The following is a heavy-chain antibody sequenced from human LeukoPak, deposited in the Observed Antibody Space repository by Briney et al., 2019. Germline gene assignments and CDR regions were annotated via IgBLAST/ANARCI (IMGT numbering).Heavy chain of an antibody. CDR3: AKSCLDTYYDTLTGSDY. J-gene: IGHJ4*02. CDR2: ISYDGSNK. CDR1: GFAFSNYG. V-gene: IGHV3-30*18. Sequence: GGSLRLSCAASGFAFSNYGMHWVRQAPGKGLEWVAIISYDGSNKYYADSVKGRFTISRDNSKNTLYLQMNSLRAEDTAVYYCAKSCLDTYYDTLTGSDYWGQGTLVTVSS. D-gene: IGHD3-9*01.